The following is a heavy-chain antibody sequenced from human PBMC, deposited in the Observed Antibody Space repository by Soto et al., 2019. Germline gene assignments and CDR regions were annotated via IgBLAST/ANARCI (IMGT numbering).Heavy chain of an antibody. Sequence: QITLKESGPTLVKPTQTLTLTCTFSGFSLSTSGVGVGWIRQPPGKALEWLALIYWDDDKRYSPSLKSRLTITKDTSKNQVVLSMTNMDPVDTATYYCAHRRGTIAAAGHWYFDLWGRGTLVTVSS. D-gene: IGHD6-13*01. V-gene: IGHV2-5*02. CDR3: AHRRGTIAAAGHWYFDL. J-gene: IGHJ2*01. CDR1: GFSLSTSGVG. CDR2: IYWDDDK.